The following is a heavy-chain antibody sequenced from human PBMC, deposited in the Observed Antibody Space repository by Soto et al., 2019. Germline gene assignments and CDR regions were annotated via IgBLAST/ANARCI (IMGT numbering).Heavy chain of an antibody. V-gene: IGHV3-21*01. CDR2: ISSTSAYI. CDR3: AREKSGADAWFFDL. Sequence: EVQLVESGGGLVKPGGSLRLSCAASGFTFNTYSMNWVRQAPGKGLEWVSSISSTSAYIYYADSVRGRFTISRDNAKNSLSLQMNSLKAEDTAVYYCAREKSGADAWFFDLSGRGTLVTASS. J-gene: IGHJ2*01. D-gene: IGHD1-26*01. CDR1: GFTFNTYS.